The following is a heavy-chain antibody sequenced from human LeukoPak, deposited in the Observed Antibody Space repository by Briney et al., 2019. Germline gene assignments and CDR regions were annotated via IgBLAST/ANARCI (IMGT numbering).Heavy chain of an antibody. CDR2: ISGSGGST. CDR3: TKESLTGYSVGYSYFDY. Sequence: PGGSLRLSCAASGFNFSSYAMTWVRQPPGKGLEWVSSISGSGGSTYYADSVKGRFTISRGNSKNTLYLQMNSLRAQDTAVYYCTKESLTGYSVGYSYFDYWGQGTLVTVSS. CDR1: GFNFSSYA. V-gene: IGHV3-23*01. J-gene: IGHJ4*02. D-gene: IGHD5-18*01.